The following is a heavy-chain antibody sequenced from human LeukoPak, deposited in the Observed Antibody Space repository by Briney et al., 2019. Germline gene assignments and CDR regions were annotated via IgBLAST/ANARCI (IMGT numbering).Heavy chain of an antibody. CDR2: IYYSGST. CDR1: GGSISSYY. V-gene: IGHV4-59*12. CDR3: ARQTSLRFNWNDYYYYYMDV. J-gene: IGHJ6*03. D-gene: IGHD1-20*01. Sequence: SETLSLTCTVSGGSISSYYWSWIRQPPGKGLEWIGYIYYSGSTNYNPSLKSRVTISVDTSKNQFSLKLNSVTPEDTAVYYCARQTSLRFNWNDYYYYYMDVWGKGTTVTVSS.